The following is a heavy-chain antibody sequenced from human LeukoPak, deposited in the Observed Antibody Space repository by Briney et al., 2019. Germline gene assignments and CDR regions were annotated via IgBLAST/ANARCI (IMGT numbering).Heavy chain of an antibody. J-gene: IGHJ6*03. Sequence: AEPLALTCTVSGCSISSSSYYWGWIRQPPGKGLEWIGSIYYSGSTYYNPSLKSRVTISVDTSKNQFSLKLSSVNAADTAVYYCARSPRKVPDYYYYYMDVWGKGTTVTISS. D-gene: IGHD2-2*01. CDR2: IYYSGST. CDR1: GCSISSSSYY. V-gene: IGHV4-39*07. CDR3: ARSPRKVPDYYYYYMDV.